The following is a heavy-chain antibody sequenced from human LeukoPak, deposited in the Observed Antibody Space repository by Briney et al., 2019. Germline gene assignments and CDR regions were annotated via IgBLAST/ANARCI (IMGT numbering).Heavy chain of an antibody. CDR3: ARTIFPVVVVHDY. D-gene: IGHD2-15*01. V-gene: IGHV1-18*01. J-gene: IGHJ4*02. CDR2: ISAYNGNT. Sequence: AATVTVSCKASGYTFTSYGISWVRQAPGQGLEWMGWISAYNGNTNYAQKLQGRVTMTTDTSTSTAYMELRSLRSDDTAVYYCARTIFPVVVVHDYWGQGTLVTVSS. CDR1: GYTFTSYG.